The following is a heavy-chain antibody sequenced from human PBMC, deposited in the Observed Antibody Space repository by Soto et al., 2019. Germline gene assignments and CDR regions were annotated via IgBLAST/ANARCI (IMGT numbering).Heavy chain of an antibody. J-gene: IGHJ4*02. CDR2: IIPILSMS. CDR3: ARSYGSGSRPFDY. D-gene: IGHD3-10*01. Sequence: SVKVSCKASGGTFSSYTLNWVRQAPGQGLEWMGRIIPILSMSTYAQKFQGRVSIIADKSTTTAYMTLSSLRSDDTAIYYCARSYGSGSRPFDYWGQGTLVTVSS. CDR1: GGTFSSYT. V-gene: IGHV1-69*02.